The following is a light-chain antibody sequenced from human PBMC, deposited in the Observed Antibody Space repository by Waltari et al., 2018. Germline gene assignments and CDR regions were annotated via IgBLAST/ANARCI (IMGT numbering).Light chain of an antibody. CDR3: MQALQTPLT. V-gene: IGKV2-28*01. CDR2: LGS. J-gene: IGKJ4*01. CDR1: QSLLHSNGYNY. Sequence: DIVMTQSPLSLPVIPGEPASISCRSTQSLLHSNGYNYLGWYLQKPGQSPQLLIYLGSSRAPGVPDRFSGSGSGTDFTLKISRVEAEDVGVYYCMQALQTPLTFGGGTKVEIK.